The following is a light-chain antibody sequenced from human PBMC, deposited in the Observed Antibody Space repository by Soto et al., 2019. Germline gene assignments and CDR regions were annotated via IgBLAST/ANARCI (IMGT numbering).Light chain of an antibody. Sequence: DSQMTQSPSTLSASVVDRLTISCRASKSVSSWLAWYQKKPGKAPKVLIYDATNLASGVPSSFSGSGSGTHFTLTISRLEPGDFAVYYCQHFGGTTFTFGQGTRLEIK. J-gene: IGKJ5*01. CDR2: DAT. CDR3: QHFGGTTFT. CDR1: KSVSSW. V-gene: IGKV1-5*01.